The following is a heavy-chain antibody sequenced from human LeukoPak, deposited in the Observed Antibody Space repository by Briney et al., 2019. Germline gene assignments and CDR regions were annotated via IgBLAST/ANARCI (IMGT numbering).Heavy chain of an antibody. D-gene: IGHD2-15*01. J-gene: IGHJ4*02. Sequence: PGGSLRLSCAASGFAFSSYNMNWVRQAPGKGLVWVSHINSDGSSTSYADSVKGRFTISRDNAKNTLYLEVNTLRAEDTAVYYCARDGYRSGGKCYGSDYWGQGTLVIVSS. CDR3: ARDGYRSGGKCYGSDY. CDR2: INSDGSST. V-gene: IGHV3-74*01. CDR1: GFAFSSYN.